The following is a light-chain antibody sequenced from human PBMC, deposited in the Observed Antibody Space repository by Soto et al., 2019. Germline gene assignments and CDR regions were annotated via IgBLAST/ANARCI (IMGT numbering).Light chain of an antibody. Sequence: DMVLTQSPGTLYLSPGERAILSCRAIQSVTSSYLAWYQQKPGQAPRLLIYGAFSRATGIPDRFSGSGSGTDFTLTISRMEPEDFAVYYCQQYANSPSTFGQGTKVDIK. CDR1: QSVTSSY. CDR2: GAF. CDR3: QQYANSPST. J-gene: IGKJ1*01. V-gene: IGKV3-20*01.